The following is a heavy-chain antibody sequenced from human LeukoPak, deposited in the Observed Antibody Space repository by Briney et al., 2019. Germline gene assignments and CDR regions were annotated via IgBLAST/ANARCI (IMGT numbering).Heavy chain of an antibody. CDR3: ARCESSWSAAEYFQH. Sequence: SETLSLTCTVSGGSISSSSYYWGWIRQPSGKGLEWIGSIYYSGSTYYNPSLKSRVTISVDTSKNQFSLKLSSVTAADTAVYYCARCESSWSAAEYFQHWGQGTLVTVSS. J-gene: IGHJ1*01. CDR1: GGSISSSSYY. D-gene: IGHD6-13*01. V-gene: IGHV4-39*01. CDR2: IYYSGST.